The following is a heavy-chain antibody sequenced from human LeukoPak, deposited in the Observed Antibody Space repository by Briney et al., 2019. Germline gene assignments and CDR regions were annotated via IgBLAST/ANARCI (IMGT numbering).Heavy chain of an antibody. D-gene: IGHD3-22*01. CDR2: IKQDGSEK. Sequence: PGGSLRLSCAASGFTFSSYWMSWVRQAPGKGLEWVANIKQDGSEKYYVDSVKGRFTISRDNAKNSLYLQMNSLRAEDTAVYYCARNGYYDSSGYAGYWGQGTLVTVSS. CDR1: GFTFSSYW. J-gene: IGHJ4*02. CDR3: ARNGYYDSSGYAGY. V-gene: IGHV3-7*01.